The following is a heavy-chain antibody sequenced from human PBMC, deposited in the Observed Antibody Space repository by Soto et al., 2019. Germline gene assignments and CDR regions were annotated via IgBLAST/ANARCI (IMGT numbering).Heavy chain of an antibody. CDR1: GFTFSSYW. D-gene: IGHD6-13*01. J-gene: IGHJ6*02. CDR2: INSDGSST. CDR3: ARTLEQLPYYYYGMDV. Sequence: GGTLRLSCAASGFTFSSYWMHWVRQAPEKGLVCVSRINSDGSSTSYADSVKGRFTISRDNAKNTLYLQMNSLRAEDTAVYYCARTLEQLPYYYYGMDVVGQGTTVTVSS. V-gene: IGHV3-74*01.